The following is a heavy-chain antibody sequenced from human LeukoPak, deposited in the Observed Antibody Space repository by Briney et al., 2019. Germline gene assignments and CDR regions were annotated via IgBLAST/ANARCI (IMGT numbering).Heavy chain of an antibody. CDR2: ISSSSSYI. CDR3: AKEVYRQGYGGIMDV. V-gene: IGHV3-21*01. CDR1: GFTFSSYS. D-gene: IGHD5-18*01. J-gene: IGHJ6*03. Sequence: SGGSLRLSCAASGFTFSSYSMNWVRQAPGKGLEWVSSISSSSSYIYYADSVKGRFTISRDNSKDTLYLQMHSLRTEDTAVYYCAKEVYRQGYGGIMDVWGKGTTVTVSS.